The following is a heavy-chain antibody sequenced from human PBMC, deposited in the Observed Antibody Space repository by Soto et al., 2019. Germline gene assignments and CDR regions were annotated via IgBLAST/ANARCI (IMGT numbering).Heavy chain of an antibody. CDR3: ARDEGKYYYDSSGYYLPPYYYSVMDV. CDR1: GYTFTSYY. V-gene: IGHV1-46*01. D-gene: IGHD3-22*01. CDR2: INPSGGST. J-gene: IGHJ6*02. Sequence: ASVKVSCKASGYTFTSYYMYWVRQAPGQGLEWMGIINPSGGSTSYAQKFQGRVTMTRDTSTSTVYMELSSLRPEDTAVYYCARDEGKYYYDSSGYYLPPYYYSVMDVWG.